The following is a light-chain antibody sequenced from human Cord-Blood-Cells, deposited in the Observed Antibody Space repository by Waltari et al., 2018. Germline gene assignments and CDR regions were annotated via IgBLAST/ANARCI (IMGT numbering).Light chain of an antibody. V-gene: IGKV3-15*01. Sequence: EIVMTQSPATLSVSAGDRATLSCRASKSVSSNLAWYQQKPGQAPRLLIYGASTRATGIPARFSGSGSGTEFTLTISSLQSEDFAVYYCQQYNNWPPITFGQGTRLEIK. J-gene: IGKJ5*01. CDR1: KSVSSN. CDR2: GAS. CDR3: QQYNNWPPIT.